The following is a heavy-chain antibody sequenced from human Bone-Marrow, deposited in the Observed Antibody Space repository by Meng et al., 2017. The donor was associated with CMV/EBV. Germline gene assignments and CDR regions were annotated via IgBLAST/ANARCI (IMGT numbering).Heavy chain of an antibody. CDR2: ISSSSSYI. Sequence: GGSLRLSCAASGFTFSSYSMNWVRQAPGKGLEWVSSISSSSSYIYYADSVKGRFTISRDNAKNSLYLQMNSLRAEDTAVYYCARQMGYYYDSSGSYYYYGMDVWGQGTTVTVSS. D-gene: IGHD3-22*01. CDR3: ARQMGYYYDSSGSYYYYGMDV. CDR1: GFTFSSYS. V-gene: IGHV3-21*01. J-gene: IGHJ6*02.